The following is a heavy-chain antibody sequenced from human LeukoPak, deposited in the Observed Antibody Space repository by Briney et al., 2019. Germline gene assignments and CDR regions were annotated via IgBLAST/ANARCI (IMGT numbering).Heavy chain of an antibody. J-gene: IGHJ4*02. CDR2: IYHSGST. V-gene: IGHV4-38-2*01. CDR3: ARLREVVPAAMTY. D-gene: IGHD2-2*01. Sequence: PSETLSLTCAVSGYSISSGYYWGWIRQPPGKGVEWIGSIYHSGSTYYNPSLKSRVTISVDTSKNQFSLKLSSVTAADTAVYYCARLREVVPAAMTYWGQGSLVTVSS. CDR1: GYSISSGYY.